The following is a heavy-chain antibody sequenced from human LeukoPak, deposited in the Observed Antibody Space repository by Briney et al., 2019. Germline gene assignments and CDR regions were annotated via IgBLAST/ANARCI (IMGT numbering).Heavy chain of an antibody. J-gene: IGHJ4*02. CDR3: ATGIAATGPTWLDY. CDR2: ISGSGGTT. D-gene: IGHD6-13*01. Sequence: GGSLRLSCAASGLPFSSYWMSWVRQAPGKGLEWVSGISGSGGTTYYADSVKGRFTISRDNSKNTLYLQMNSLRAEDTAVYYCATGIAATGPTWLDYWGQGTLVTVSS. CDR1: GLPFSSYW. V-gene: IGHV3-23*01.